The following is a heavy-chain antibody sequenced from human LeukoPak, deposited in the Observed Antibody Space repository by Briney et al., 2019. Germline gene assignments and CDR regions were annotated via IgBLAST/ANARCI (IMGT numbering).Heavy chain of an antibody. CDR1: GFMFNNFG. V-gene: IGHV3-23*01. D-gene: IGHD3-10*01. CDR2: FGMGGAT. Sequence: GRSLRLSCTVSGFMFNNFGLSWVREPPGKGLKSFSAFGMGGATYYADAVRGRFTISRDNSKNTLFLQMNSLSALDTAIYYCAKGFYGSGSSYIDAWGQGILVSVSS. CDR3: AKGFYGSGSSYIDA. J-gene: IGHJ4*02.